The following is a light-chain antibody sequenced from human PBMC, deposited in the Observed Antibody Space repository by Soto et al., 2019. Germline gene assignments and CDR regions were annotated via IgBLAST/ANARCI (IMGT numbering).Light chain of an antibody. CDR1: QSVSSSY. CDR3: QQYGSSPT. V-gene: IGKV3-20*01. Sequence: ILLTQSAGTLSLSPGERATLSCRASQSVSSSYLAWYQQKPGQAPRLLSYGASSRATGIPDRFSGSGSGTDFTLTISRLEPEDFAVYSCQQYGSSPTFGGGTKVDIK. J-gene: IGKJ4*01. CDR2: GAS.